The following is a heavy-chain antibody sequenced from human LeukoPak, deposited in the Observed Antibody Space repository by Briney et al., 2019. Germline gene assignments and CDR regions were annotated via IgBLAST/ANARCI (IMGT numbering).Heavy chain of an antibody. Sequence: GGSLRLSCAASGFTFSSYWVSWVRQAPGKGLEWVANIKQDGSEKYYVDSVKGRFTISRDNAKNSLYLQMNSLRAEDTAVYYCANQAAYSSGWSIDYWGQGTLVTVSS. CDR3: ANQAAYSSGWSIDY. CDR2: IKQDGSEK. D-gene: IGHD6-19*01. J-gene: IGHJ4*02. CDR1: GFTFSSYW. V-gene: IGHV3-7*01.